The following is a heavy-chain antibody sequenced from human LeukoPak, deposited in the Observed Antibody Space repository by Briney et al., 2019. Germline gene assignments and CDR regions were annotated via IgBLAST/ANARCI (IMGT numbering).Heavy chain of an antibody. V-gene: IGHV3-23*01. CDR3: AKGNLRGPPPNIDY. Sequence: GGSLRLSCAASGFTFSSYAMSWVRQAPGKGLEWLSAISSSDASTYYADSVKGRFTISRDNSKNTLYLQVNSLRAEDTAVYYCAKGNLRGPPPNIDYWGQGTLVTVSS. J-gene: IGHJ4*02. CDR1: GFTFSSYA. CDR2: ISSSDAST. D-gene: IGHD5/OR15-5a*01.